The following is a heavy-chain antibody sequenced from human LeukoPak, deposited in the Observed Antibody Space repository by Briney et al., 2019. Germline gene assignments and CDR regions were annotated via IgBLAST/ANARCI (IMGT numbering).Heavy chain of an antibody. CDR1: GGSFSGYY. J-gene: IGHJ3*02. D-gene: IGHD1-1*01. V-gene: IGHV4-34*01. Sequence: PSETLSLTCAVYGGSFSGYYWSWIRQPPGKGLGWIGEINHSGSTNYNPSLKSRVTISVDTSKNQFSLKLSSVTAADTAVYYCAIQLERLYLHAFDIWGQGTMVTVSS. CDR3: AIQLERLYLHAFDI. CDR2: INHSGST.